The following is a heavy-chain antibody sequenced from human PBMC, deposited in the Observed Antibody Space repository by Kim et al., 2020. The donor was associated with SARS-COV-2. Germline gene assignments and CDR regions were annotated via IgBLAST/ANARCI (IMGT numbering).Heavy chain of an antibody. V-gene: IGHV3-43*01. Sequence: YYADSVKGRFTISRDNSKNSLYLQMNSLRTEDTALYYCAKETIVGATSDYWGQGTLVTVSS. D-gene: IGHD1-26*01. J-gene: IGHJ4*02. CDR3: AKETIVGATSDY.